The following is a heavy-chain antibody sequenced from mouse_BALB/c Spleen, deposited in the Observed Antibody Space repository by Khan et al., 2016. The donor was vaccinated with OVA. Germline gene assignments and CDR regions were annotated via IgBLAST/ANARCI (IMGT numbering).Heavy chain of an antibody. CDR3: ARDRGGFDY. CDR1: GFSLTNYG. CDR2: IWAGGNT. Sequence: QVQLKESGPGLVAPTQSLSITCTVSGFSLTNYGVLWVRQPPGKGLEWLGVIWAGGNTNYTSALMSRLSISKDNSKSQVFLKMNSLQTDDTAMYYCARDRGGFDYWGQGTTLTVSS. J-gene: IGHJ2*01. V-gene: IGHV2-9*02.